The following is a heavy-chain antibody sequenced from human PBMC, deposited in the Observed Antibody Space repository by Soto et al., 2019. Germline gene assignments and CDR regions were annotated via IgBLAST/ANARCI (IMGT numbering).Heavy chain of an antibody. CDR2: IYYSGST. CDR3: ARVDRGDYVWFGP. CDR1: GGSISSGGYY. D-gene: IGHD4-17*01. J-gene: IGHJ5*02. Sequence: QVQLQESGPGLVKPSQTLSLTCTVSGGSISSGGYYWSWIRQHPGKGLEWIGYIYYSGSTYYNPSLMRRVTLSVDTSKTQFSLKLSSVTAADTAVYYCARVDRGDYVWFGPWGQGTLVTVSS. V-gene: IGHV4-31*03.